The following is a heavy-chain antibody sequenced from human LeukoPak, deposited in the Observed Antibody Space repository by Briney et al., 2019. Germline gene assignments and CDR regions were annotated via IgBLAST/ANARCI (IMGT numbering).Heavy chain of an antibody. Sequence: GGSLRLSCAASGFTFNIRWMHWVRQAPGKGLVWVSRINSDGSSTNYADSVKGRFTISRDNPKNMVYLQMNSLRAEDTAVYYCTPDRSYAMEVWGQGATVAVS. CDR2: INSDGSST. J-gene: IGHJ6*02. CDR3: TPDRSYAMEV. V-gene: IGHV3-74*01. CDR1: GFTFNIRW.